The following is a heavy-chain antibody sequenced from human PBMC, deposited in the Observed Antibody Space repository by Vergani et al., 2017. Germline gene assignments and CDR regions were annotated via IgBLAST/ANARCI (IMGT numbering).Heavy chain of an antibody. V-gene: IGHV3-33*01. CDR2: IWYDGSNK. CDR3: ARDRAYCSGASCYSLGYYGLDV. J-gene: IGHJ6*02. CDR1: GFTFSSYG. D-gene: IGHD2-15*01. Sequence: VQLLESGGGVVQPGRSLRLSCAASGFTFSSYGMHWVRQAPGKGLEWVAIIWYDGSNKYYADSVKGRFTISRDNSKNTLYLQMNSLRAEDTAVYYCARDRAYCSGASCYSLGYYGLDVWGQGTTVTVSS.